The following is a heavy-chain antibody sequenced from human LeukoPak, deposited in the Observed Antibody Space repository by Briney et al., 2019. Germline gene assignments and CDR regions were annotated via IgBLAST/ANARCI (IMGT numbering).Heavy chain of an antibody. CDR2: MSRSGSGSTI. J-gene: IGHJ4*02. D-gene: IGHD7-27*01. V-gene: IGHV3-48*03. Sequence: GGSLTPSCVVSGSTFSGFEMNWVRQAPAQGLEWASYMSRSGSGSTIFYADSVKGRFPISRDNAKKSLYQQMNSLTAEDTAVYYCARVLGFFAYWGQGTLVTVSS. CDR1: GSTFSGFE. CDR3: ARVLGFFAY.